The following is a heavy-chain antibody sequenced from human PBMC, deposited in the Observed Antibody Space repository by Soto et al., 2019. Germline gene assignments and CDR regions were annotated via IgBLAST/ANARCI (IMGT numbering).Heavy chain of an antibody. CDR3: ARGGTFAYDNSGYYVY. CDR1: GYTFSAYY. Sequence: ASVKVSCKTSGYTFSAYYMHWVRQAPGQGLEWMGWINPKSGGTLYAQKFQGRVTMTRDTSISTAYMELSRLRSDDTAVYYCARGGTFAYDNSGYYVYWGQGTLVTVSS. D-gene: IGHD3-22*01. CDR2: INPKSGGT. J-gene: IGHJ4*02. V-gene: IGHV1-2*02.